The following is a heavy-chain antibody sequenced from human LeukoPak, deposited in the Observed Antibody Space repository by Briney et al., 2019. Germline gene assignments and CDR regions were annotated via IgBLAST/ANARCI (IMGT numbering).Heavy chain of an antibody. CDR1: GHTFTSYD. CDR2: MNPNSGNT. Sequence: ASVKVFSKAYGHTFTSYDINWVRQATGQGLEWMGWMNPNSGNTVYTQRFQGRVTMTRNTSTSTAYMELSNLRSEDTAVYYCARGRARYGMDVWGQGTTVTVSS. CDR3: ARGRARYGMDV. V-gene: IGHV1-8*01. J-gene: IGHJ6*02.